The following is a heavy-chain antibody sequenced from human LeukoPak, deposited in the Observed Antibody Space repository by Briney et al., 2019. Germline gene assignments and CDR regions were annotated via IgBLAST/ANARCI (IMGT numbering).Heavy chain of an antibody. CDR3: ARLLGSCSGSSFYRDVFDI. CDR2: INPSGGST. D-gene: IGHD2-15*01. Sequence: ASVKVSCKASGYTFTSYYRHWVRQAPAQGREWMGIINPSGGSTSNAQKFQGRVTMTRDTSTSTVYMELSSLRSEDTAVYYCARLLGSCSGSSFYRDVFDIWGQGTMLTVSS. CDR1: GYTFTSYY. J-gene: IGHJ3*02. V-gene: IGHV1-46*01.